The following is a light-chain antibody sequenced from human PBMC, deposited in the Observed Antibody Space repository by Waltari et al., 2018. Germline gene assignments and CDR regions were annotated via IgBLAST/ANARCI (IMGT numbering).Light chain of an antibody. Sequence: SYDLTQPPSVSVSPGQAARITCPGDALAKNYAYWYQQKSGQAPVLVIYEDDKRPPGIPERFSGSISGTMATLTISGAQVEDEADYYCYSTDGSDTHYVFGSGTKVSVL. CDR2: EDD. J-gene: IGLJ1*01. V-gene: IGLV3-10*01. CDR1: ALAKNY. CDR3: YSTDGSDTHYV.